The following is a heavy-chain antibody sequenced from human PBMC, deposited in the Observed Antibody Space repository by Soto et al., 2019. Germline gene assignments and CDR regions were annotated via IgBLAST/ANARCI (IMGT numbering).Heavy chain of an antibody. V-gene: IGHV1-69*01. CDR3: AREEYTAMGRAAFDY. Sequence: QVQLVQSGAEVKKPGSSVKVSCKDSGGTFSSYAISWVRQAPGQGLEWMGGIITIFGTANYEQKFQCRVTITEDESTSTAYMELSSLRSEDTAVYYCAREEYTAMGRAAFDYWGQRTMVTVSS. CDR2: IITIFGTA. D-gene: IGHD5-18*01. J-gene: IGHJ4*02. CDR1: GGTFSSYA.